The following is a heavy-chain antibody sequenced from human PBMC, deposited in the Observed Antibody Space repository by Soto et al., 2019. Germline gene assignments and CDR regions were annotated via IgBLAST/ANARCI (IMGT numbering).Heavy chain of an antibody. V-gene: IGHV1-18*01. CDR1: GYTFTSYG. Sequence: QVQLVQSGAEVKKPGASVKVSCKASGYTFTSYGISWVRQAPGQGLEWMGWISAYNGNTNHAQKLQGRVTLTTDTSTSTADMEPRSLRSADTAVYYCARESSSSCHDYWGQGTLVTVSS. CDR2: ISAYNGNT. J-gene: IGHJ4*02. CDR3: ARESSSSCHDY. D-gene: IGHD6-13*01.